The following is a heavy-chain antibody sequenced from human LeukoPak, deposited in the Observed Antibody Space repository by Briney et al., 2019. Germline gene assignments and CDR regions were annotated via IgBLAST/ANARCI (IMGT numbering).Heavy chain of an antibody. CDR1: GFTFDVYA. V-gene: IGHV3-9*01. J-gene: IGHJ4*02. CDR2: ISWNSGSI. CDR3: AKADYGGSFDY. D-gene: IGHD4-23*01. Sequence: PGGSLRLSCTASGFTFDVYAMHWVRQAPGKGLEWVSGISWNSGSIGYADSVKGRFTISRDNAKNSLYLQMNSLRAEDTALYYCAKADYGGSFDYWGQGTLVTVSS.